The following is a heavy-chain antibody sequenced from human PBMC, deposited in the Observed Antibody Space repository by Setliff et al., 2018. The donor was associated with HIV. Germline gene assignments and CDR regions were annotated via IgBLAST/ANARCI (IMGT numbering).Heavy chain of an antibody. CDR2: IYTSGLT. J-gene: IGHJ6*02. Sequence: TLSLTCTVSGGSINSGGYYWVWIRQPALKGLEWIGHIYTSGLTNYNPSLKSRVTISVDTSKNQVSLKLSSVTASDTAVYYCARARYIVIRGDAGMDVWGPGTTVTVSS. D-gene: IGHD3-10*01. CDR3: ARARYIVIRGDAGMDV. V-gene: IGHV4-61*09. CDR1: GGSINSGGYY.